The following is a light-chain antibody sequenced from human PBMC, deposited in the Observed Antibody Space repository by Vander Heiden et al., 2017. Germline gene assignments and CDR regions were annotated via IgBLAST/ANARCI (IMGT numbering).Light chain of an antibody. J-gene: IGKJ1*01. Sequence: IPLTTSPSSLSASVGDRVPITCRASQSISRDLTWYQQKPGKAPKRLIETAATWQSGGPSRCSGSGSGRDGTSTSTSMKTEDGATDYCQQSYRNTQTFGQGTKVE. CDR2: TAA. V-gene: IGKV1-39*01. CDR1: QSISRD. CDR3: QQSYRNTQT.